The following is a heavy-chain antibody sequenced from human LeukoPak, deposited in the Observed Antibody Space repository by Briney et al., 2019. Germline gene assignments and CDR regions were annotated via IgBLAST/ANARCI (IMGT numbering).Heavy chain of an antibody. CDR3: ARGGVVTAAIPDGFDI. J-gene: IGHJ3*02. CDR2: IYSGGST. Sequence: GGSLRLSCAASGFTVSSNYMSWVRQAPGKGLEWVSVIYSGGSTNYAASVKGRFTISRDNSKNTLYLQMNSLTAEDTAVYYCARGGVVTAAIPDGFDIGGQGTSVSVSS. D-gene: IGHD2-2*01. V-gene: IGHV3-53*01. CDR1: GFTVSSNY.